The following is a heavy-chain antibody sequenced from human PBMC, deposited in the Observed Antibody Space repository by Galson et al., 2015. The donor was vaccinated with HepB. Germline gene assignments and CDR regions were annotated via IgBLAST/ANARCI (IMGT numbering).Heavy chain of an antibody. CDR2: ISGSGGST. CDR3: ARATYSTTGNTYGWFDP. Sequence: SLRLSCAASGFTFSSYAMSWVRQAPGKGLEWVSTISGSGGSTKYADSVKGRFTISRDNSRSTLYLQMDSLRADDTAIYYCARATYSTTGNTYGWFDPWGQGTLVTVSS. V-gene: IGHV3-23*01. CDR1: GFTFSSYA. D-gene: IGHD2-21*01. J-gene: IGHJ5*02.